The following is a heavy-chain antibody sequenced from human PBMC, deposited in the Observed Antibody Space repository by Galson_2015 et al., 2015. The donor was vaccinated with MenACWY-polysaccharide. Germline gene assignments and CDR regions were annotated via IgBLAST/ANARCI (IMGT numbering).Heavy chain of an antibody. D-gene: IGHD3-22*01. J-gene: IGHJ4*02. CDR3: ARDGDTMIVGVFDY. CDR1: GFTFSSYS. CDR2: ISSSSSTI. Sequence: SLRLSCAASGFTFSSYSMNWVRQAPGKGLEWVSYISSSSSTIYYADSVKGRFTISRDNAKNSLYLQMNSLRAEDTAVYYCARDGDTMIVGVFDYWGQGTLVTVSS. V-gene: IGHV3-48*01.